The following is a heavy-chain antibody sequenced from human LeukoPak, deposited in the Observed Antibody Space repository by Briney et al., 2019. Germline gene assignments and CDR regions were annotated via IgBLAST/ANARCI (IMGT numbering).Heavy chain of an antibody. V-gene: IGHV3-48*04. CDR2: ITGGGSIK. CDR3: VRDLR. J-gene: IGHJ4*02. Sequence: PGGSLRLSCAASGFIFSSYSMSWVRQAPGKGLEWVSYITGGGSIKYYADSVKGRFTISRDNAQNSLYLQMNSLTAADTAVYYCVRDLRWGQGTLVTVSS. CDR1: GFIFSSYS.